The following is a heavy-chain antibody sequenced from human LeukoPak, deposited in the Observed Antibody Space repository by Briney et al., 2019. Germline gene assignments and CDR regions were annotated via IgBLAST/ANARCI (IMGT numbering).Heavy chain of an antibody. D-gene: IGHD3-10*01. J-gene: IGHJ5*02. Sequence: SETLSLTCTVSGGSINSGGYYWSWIRQHPGKGLEWIVYIYYSGSTYYNPSLKSRVTISVDTSKNQFSLKLSSVTAADTAVYYRARGLWFGELPPRFDPWGQGTLVTVSS. CDR2: IYYSGST. CDR3: ARGLWFGELPPRFDP. V-gene: IGHV4-31*03. CDR1: GGSINSGGYY.